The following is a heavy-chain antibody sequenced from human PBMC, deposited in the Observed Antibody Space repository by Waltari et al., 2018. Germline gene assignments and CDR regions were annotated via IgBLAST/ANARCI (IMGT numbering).Heavy chain of an antibody. CDR3: ARDGHWLSGVGDC. D-gene: IGHD7-27*01. V-gene: IGHV3-7*01. CDR1: GFTFRSSW. Sequence: EVQLVESGGGLVQPGGSLGLSCAASGFTFRSSWMSWVRQAPGKGLEWVANIDQDGSEKYYVDSVKGRFTISRDNARNSLYLQMNSLSAEDTAVYYCARDGHWLSGVGDCWGQGTLVTVSS. CDR2: IDQDGSEK. J-gene: IGHJ4*02.